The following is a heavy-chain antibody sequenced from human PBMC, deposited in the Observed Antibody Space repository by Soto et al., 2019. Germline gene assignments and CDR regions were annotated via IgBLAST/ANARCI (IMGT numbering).Heavy chain of an antibody. J-gene: IGHJ5*02. V-gene: IGHV1-2*04. D-gene: IGHD3-9*01. Sequence: ASVKVSCKASGYTFTGYYMHWVRQAPGQGLEWMGWINPNSGGTNYAQKFQGWVTMTRDTSISTAYMELSRLRSDDTAVYYCARGNPGYYNSKGFDPWGQGPLVTVSS. CDR1: GYTFTGYY. CDR2: INPNSGGT. CDR3: ARGNPGYYNSKGFDP.